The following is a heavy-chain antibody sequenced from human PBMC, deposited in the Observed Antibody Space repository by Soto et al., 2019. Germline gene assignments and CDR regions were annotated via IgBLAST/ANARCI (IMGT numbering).Heavy chain of an antibody. D-gene: IGHD3-22*01. V-gene: IGHV4-31*03. CDR1: GGSISSGGYY. CDR3: ARFSSYYYDSSGHYYYYYGMDV. Sequence: SETLSLTCTVSGGSISSGGYYWSWIRQHPGKGLEWIGYIYYSGSTYYNPSLKSRVTISVDTSKNQFSLKLSSVTAADTAVYYCARFSSYYYDSSGHYYYYYGMDVWGQGTTVTVSS. J-gene: IGHJ6*02. CDR2: IYYSGST.